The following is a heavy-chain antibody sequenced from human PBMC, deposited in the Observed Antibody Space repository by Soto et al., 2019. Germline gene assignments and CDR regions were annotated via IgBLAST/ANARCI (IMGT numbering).Heavy chain of an antibody. Sequence: QVQLEQSGAEVKKPGASVKVTCKASGYMFYNFGISWVRQAPGQGLEWMGWISPYNDNPNYAQKFQGRVTMTTDTSTITAVVELRSLRADDTAVYYCARLRTSGYYSHFYYGMDVWGQGTTFTVSS. D-gene: IGHD3-22*01. CDR2: ISPYNDNP. J-gene: IGHJ6*02. CDR1: GYMFYNFG. V-gene: IGHV1-18*01. CDR3: ARLRTSGYYSHFYYGMDV.